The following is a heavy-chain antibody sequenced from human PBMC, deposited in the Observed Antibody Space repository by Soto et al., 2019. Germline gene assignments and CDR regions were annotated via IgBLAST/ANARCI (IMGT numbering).Heavy chain of an antibody. V-gene: IGHV4-59*08. D-gene: IGHD3-16*01. CDR1: GGSISSYY. CDR3: ARNGVDYIWGSYFY. CDR2: IYYSGST. J-gene: IGHJ4*02. Sequence: SETLSLTCTVSGGSISSYYWSWIRQPPGKGLEWIGYIYYSGSTNYNPSLKSRVTISVDTSKNQFSLKLSSVTAADTAVYYCARNGVDYIWGSYFYWGQGTLVTVPS.